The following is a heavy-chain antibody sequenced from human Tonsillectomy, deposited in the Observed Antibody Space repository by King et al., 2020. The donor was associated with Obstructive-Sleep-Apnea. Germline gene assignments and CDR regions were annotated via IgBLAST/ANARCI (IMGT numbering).Heavy chain of an antibody. J-gene: IGHJ4*02. CDR2: IYYNGDT. Sequence: PLQESGPGLVKPSQTLSLTCTVSGGSISSAGYYWSWIRQHPGKGLEWLGYIYYNGDTYYRPSLRTRITISVDTSKNQFSLKLSSVTVADTAVYYCARDRGLYFDFWGQGTLVTVSS. D-gene: IGHD5-24*01. CDR1: GGSISSAGYY. V-gene: IGHV4-31*03. CDR3: ARDRGLYFDF.